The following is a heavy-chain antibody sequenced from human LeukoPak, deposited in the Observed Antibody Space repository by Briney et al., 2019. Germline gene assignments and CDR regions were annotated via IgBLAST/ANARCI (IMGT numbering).Heavy chain of an antibody. CDR3: ARVRQGRAFDI. CDR2: INHSGST. CDR1: GGSFSGYY. D-gene: IGHD3-16*01. V-gene: IGHV4-34*01. J-gene: IGHJ3*02. Sequence: PSETLSLTCAVYGGSFSGYYWSWIRQPPGKGLEWIGEINHSGSTNYNPSLKSRVTISVDTSKNQFSLKLSSVTAADTAVYYCARVRQGRAFDIWGQGTMVTVSS.